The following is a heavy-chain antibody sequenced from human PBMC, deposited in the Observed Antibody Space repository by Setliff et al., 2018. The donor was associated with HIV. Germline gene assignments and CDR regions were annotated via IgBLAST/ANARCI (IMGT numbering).Heavy chain of an antibody. CDR2: ISYDGSNK. Sequence: PGGSLRLSCAASGFIFTDYWMSWVRQAPGKGLEWVAVISYDGSNKHYADSVKGRFTISRDNSKTTLYLQMNSLRAEDTAVYYCAKDTLTSYDTSGYYDGYFDYWGQGTLVTVSS. V-gene: IGHV3-30*18. CDR1: GFIFTDYW. J-gene: IGHJ4*03. CDR3: AKDTLTSYDTSGYYDGYFDY. D-gene: IGHD3-22*01.